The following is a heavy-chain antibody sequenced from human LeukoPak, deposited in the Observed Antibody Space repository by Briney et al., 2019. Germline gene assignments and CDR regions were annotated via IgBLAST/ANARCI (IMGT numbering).Heavy chain of an antibody. V-gene: IGHV1-2*02. D-gene: IGHD3-22*01. J-gene: IGHJ4*02. CDR3: ARHPPDYYDRSGYSLVDF. CDR1: GYTFTGYY. Sequence: ASVKVSCKASGYTFTGYYMHWVRQAPGQGLEWMGWINPNSGGTNYAQKFQGRVTMTRDTSISTAYMELSRLRSDDTAVYYCARHPPDYYDRSGYSLVDFWGQGTLVTVSS. CDR2: INPNSGGT.